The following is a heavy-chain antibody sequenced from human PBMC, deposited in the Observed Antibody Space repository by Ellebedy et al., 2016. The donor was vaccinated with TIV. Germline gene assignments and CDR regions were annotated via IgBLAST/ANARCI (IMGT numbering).Heavy chain of an antibody. D-gene: IGHD3-9*01. V-gene: IGHV3-53*04. CDR3: ARVGYDILTGYPNYYYYGMDV. CDR1: GGSISSNY. J-gene: IGHJ6*02. Sequence: ETLSLTCTVSGGSISSNYMSWVRQAPGKGLEWVSVIYSGGSTYYADSVKGRFTISRHNSKNTLYLQMNSLRAEDTAVYYCARVGYDILTGYPNYYYYGMDVWGQGTTVTVSS. CDR2: IYSGGST.